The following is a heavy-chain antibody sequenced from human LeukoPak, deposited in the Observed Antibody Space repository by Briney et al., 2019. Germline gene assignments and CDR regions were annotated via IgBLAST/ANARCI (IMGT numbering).Heavy chain of an antibody. CDR2: INAGNGNT. J-gene: IGHJ5*02. V-gene: IGHV1-3*01. Sequence: ASVKVSCKASGYTFTSYAMHWVRQAPGQRLEWMGWINAGNGNTKYSQEFQGRVTITRDTSTSTAYMELRSLRSDDTAVYYCARLHYYDSSGSDNWFDPWGQGTLVTVSS. CDR1: GYTFTSYA. D-gene: IGHD3-22*01. CDR3: ARLHYYDSSGSDNWFDP.